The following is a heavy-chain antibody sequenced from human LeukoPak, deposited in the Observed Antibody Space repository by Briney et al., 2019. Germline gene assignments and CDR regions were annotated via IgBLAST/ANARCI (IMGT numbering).Heavy chain of an antibody. CDR3: AGPYCSSGSCFPGLFDY. CDR2: IYSSGST. V-gene: IGHV4-59*01. Sequence: PSETLSLTCVVSGGSISSFYWSWIRQPPGKALEWIGYIYSSGSTSYNPSLKSRVTISVDTSKNQFSLKLRSVTAADTAVYYCAGPYCSSGSCFPGLFDYWGQGTLVTVSS. CDR1: GGSISSFY. D-gene: IGHD2-15*01. J-gene: IGHJ4*02.